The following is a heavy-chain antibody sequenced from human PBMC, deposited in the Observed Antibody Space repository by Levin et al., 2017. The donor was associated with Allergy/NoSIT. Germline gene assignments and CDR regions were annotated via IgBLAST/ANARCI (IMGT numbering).Heavy chain of an antibody. CDR3: AKATGYYDSSGYDSPR. V-gene: IGHV3-23*01. Sequence: PGGSLRLSCAASGFTFSNYAMNWVRQAPGKGLEWVSAITGSGGTTYYADSVKGRFTISRDNSKSTVYLQMDSLRAEDTALYYCAKATGYYDSSGYDSPRWGQGTLVTVSS. D-gene: IGHD3-22*01. CDR2: ITGSGGTT. J-gene: IGHJ4*02. CDR1: GFTFSNYA.